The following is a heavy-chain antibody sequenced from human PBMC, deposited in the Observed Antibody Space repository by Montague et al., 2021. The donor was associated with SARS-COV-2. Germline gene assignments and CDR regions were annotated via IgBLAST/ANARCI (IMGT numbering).Heavy chain of an antibody. CDR3: TTVADILAGFSSLFDL. CDR1: GFTFSDAW. J-gene: IGHJ2*01. V-gene: IGHV3-15*05. Sequence: SLRLSCAASGFTFSDAWMSWVRQPPGKGLEWVGRIRSKNDGGTRDYGAPVKGKFTISRDDSKSTLYLRMNNLKAEDTAIYYCTTVADILAGFSSLFDLWGRGALVTVSS. D-gene: IGHD3-9*01. CDR2: IRSKNDGGTR.